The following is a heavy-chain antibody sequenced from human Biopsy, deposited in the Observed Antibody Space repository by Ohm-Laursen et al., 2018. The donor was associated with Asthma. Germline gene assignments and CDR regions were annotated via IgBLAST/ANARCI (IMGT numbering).Heavy chain of an antibody. Sequence: GSLRLSCAASGFTFSNAWMSWVRQAPGKGLVWVSRINSDGSSTSYADSVKGRFTISRDNAKNTLYLQMNSLRAEDTAVYYCARDLTMVQGGFADYWGQGTLATVSS. CDR1: GFTFSNAW. V-gene: IGHV3-74*01. J-gene: IGHJ4*02. CDR2: INSDGSST. D-gene: IGHD3-10*01. CDR3: ARDLTMVQGGFADY.